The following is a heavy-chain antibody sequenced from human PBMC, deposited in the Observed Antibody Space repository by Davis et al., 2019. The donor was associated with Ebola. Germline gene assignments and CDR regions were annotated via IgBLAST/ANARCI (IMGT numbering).Heavy chain of an antibody. CDR2: IHRGGAT. D-gene: IGHD3-10*01. CDR1: GFTVSRNY. V-gene: IGHV3-66*01. CDR3: ARDLFGDIEY. Sequence: GESLKISCAASGFTVSRNYMSWVRQAPGKGLEWVSVIHRGGATYYADSVKGRLTISRDHSRNTLYLQLNSLRADDTAVYYCARDLFGDIEYWGQGIVVTVSS. J-gene: IGHJ4*02.